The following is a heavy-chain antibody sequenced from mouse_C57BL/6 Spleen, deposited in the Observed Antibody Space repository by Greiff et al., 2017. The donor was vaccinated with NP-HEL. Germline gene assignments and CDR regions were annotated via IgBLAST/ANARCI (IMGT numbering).Heavy chain of an antibody. CDR3: ARFLVYYDYDGGFAY. CDR2: IDPSGSYT. J-gene: IGHJ3*01. Sequence: QVQLQQPGAELVMPGASVKLSCKASGYTFTSYWMHWVKQRPGQGLEWIGEIDPSGSYTNYNQKFKGKSTLTVDKSSSTAYMQLSSLTSEDSAVYYCARFLVYYDYDGGFAYWGQGTLVTVSA. CDR1: GYTFTSYW. V-gene: IGHV1-69*01. D-gene: IGHD2-4*01.